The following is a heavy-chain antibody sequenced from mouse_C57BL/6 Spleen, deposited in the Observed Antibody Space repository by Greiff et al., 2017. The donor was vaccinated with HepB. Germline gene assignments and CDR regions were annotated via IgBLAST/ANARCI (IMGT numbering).Heavy chain of an antibody. CDR2: IHPNSGST. D-gene: IGHD1-1*01. V-gene: IGHV1-64*01. CDR1: GYTFTSYW. J-gene: IGHJ4*01. CDR3: ARGSITTVVSYYYAMDY. Sequence: VQLQQPGAELVKPGASVKLSCKASGYTFTSYWMHWVKQRPGQGLEWIGMIHPNSGSTNYNEKFKSKATLTVDKSSSTAYMQLSSLTSEDSAVYYGARGSITTVVSYYYAMDYWGQGTSVTVSS.